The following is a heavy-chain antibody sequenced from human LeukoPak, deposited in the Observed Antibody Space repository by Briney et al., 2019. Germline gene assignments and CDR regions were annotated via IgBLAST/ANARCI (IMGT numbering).Heavy chain of an antibody. D-gene: IGHD5-24*01. J-gene: IGHJ4*02. CDR1: SGSISSHY. V-gene: IGHV4-59*11. Sequence: SETLSLTCTVSSGSISSHYWGWIRQPPGKGLEWIGYIYYSGSTTYNPSLMSRVTISVDTSKNQFSLKLSSVTAADTAVYYCARAGPRRDGYNVDYWGQGTLVTVSS. CDR3: ARAGPRRDGYNVDY. CDR2: IYYSGST.